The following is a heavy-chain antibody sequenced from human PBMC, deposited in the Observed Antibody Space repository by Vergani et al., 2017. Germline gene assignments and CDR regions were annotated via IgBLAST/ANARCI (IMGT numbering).Heavy chain of an antibody. CDR1: GFTFDDYA. J-gene: IGHJ6*02. CDR3: AKDMGGYXLSFGDYYYYGMDV. D-gene: IGHD5-12*01. V-gene: IGHV3-9*03. Sequence: EVQLVESGGGLVQPGRSLRLSCAASGFTFDDYAMHWVRQVPGKGLEWVSGISWNSGSIGYADSVKGRFTISRDNAKNSLYLQMNNLRAEDMALYYCAKDMGGYXLSFGDYYYYGMDVWGQGTTVTVSS. CDR2: ISWNSGSI.